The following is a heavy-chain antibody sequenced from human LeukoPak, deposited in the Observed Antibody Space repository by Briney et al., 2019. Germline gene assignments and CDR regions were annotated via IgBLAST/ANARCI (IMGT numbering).Heavy chain of an antibody. J-gene: IGHJ4*02. CDR1: GLTFSSYA. CDR3: AKDMAVAGTYRIFDY. Sequence: TGGSLRLSCAASGLTFSSYAMSWVRQAPGKGLEWVSAISGSGGSTYYADSVKGRFTISRDNAKNSLYLQMNSLRAEDTSLYYCAKDMAVAGTYRIFDYWGQGTLVTVSS. CDR2: ISGSGGST. D-gene: IGHD6-19*01. V-gene: IGHV3-23*01.